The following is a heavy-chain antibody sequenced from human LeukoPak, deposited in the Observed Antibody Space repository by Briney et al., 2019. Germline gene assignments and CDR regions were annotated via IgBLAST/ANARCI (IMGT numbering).Heavy chain of an antibody. CDR3: AREVYCSSTSPPGY. V-gene: IGHV1-69*04. J-gene: IGHJ4*02. Sequence: GASVKVSRKASGGTFSSYAISWVRQAPGQGLEWMGRIIPILGIANYAQKFQGRVTITADKSTSTVYMELSSLRSEDTAVYYCAREVYCSSTSPPGYWGQGTLVTVSS. CDR2: IIPILGIA. D-gene: IGHD2-2*01. CDR1: GGTFSSYA.